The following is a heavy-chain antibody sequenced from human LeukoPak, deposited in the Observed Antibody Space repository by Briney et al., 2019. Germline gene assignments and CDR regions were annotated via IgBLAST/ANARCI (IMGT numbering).Heavy chain of an antibody. CDR2: INPNSGGT. D-gene: IGHD4-23*01. CDR3: ARVLGYGGPFDY. Sequence: ASVKVSCKASGYTFTHYYINWVRQAPGQRLEGIGWINPNSGGTNYAQKFQGRVTMTRDTSISTAYMELSRLRSDDTAVYYCARVLGYGGPFDYWGQGTLVTVSS. J-gene: IGHJ4*02. V-gene: IGHV1-2*02. CDR1: GYTFTHYY.